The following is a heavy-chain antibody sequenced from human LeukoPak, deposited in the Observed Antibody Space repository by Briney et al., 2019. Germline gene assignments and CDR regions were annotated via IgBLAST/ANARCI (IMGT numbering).Heavy chain of an antibody. CDR2: ISYDGSNK. J-gene: IGHJ4*02. D-gene: IGHD5-24*01. CDR1: GFTFRSYG. V-gene: IGHV3-30*18. Sequence: GGSLRLSCAASGFTFRSYGMHWVRQAPGKGLEWVAVISYDGSNKYYADSVKGRFTISRDNSKNTLYLQMNSLRAEDTAVYYCAKDVEMATTLGFDYWGQGTLVTVSS. CDR3: AKDVEMATTLGFDY.